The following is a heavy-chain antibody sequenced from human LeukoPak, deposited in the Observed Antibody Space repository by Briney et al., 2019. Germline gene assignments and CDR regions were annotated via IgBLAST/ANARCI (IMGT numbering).Heavy chain of an antibody. V-gene: IGHV3-7*01. Sequence: GGSLRHSCAASGFTFSSFWMNWVRQAPGKGLEWVAKIKEDGSEKYYADSLKGRFTISRDNSKNTLYLQMNSLRPEDTAVYYCATDSAGRVTMVRGPLDYWGQGTLVTVSS. CDR3: ATDSAGRVTMVRGPLDY. CDR2: IKEDGSEK. J-gene: IGHJ4*02. D-gene: IGHD3-10*01. CDR1: GFTFSSFW.